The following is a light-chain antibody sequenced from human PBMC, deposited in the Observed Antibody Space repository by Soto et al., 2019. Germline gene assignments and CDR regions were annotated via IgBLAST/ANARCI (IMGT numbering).Light chain of an antibody. V-gene: IGLV2-14*01. Sequence: QSALTQPASVSGSPGQSITISCTGTSSDVGGYNYVSWYQQHPGKAPKLMIYDVSNRPSGVSNRFSASKSGNTASLTISGLQAEDEAVYYCSSYRSSSTLCVFGTGTKVTVL. CDR2: DVS. CDR1: SSDVGGYNY. J-gene: IGLJ1*01. CDR3: SSYRSSSTLCV.